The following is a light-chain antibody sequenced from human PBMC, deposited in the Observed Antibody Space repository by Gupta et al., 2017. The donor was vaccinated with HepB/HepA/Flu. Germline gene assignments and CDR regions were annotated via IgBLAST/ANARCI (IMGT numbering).Light chain of an antibody. CDR2: SNN. J-gene: IGLJ2*01. V-gene: IGLV1-44*01. CDR3: AAWDDGLNGVV. CDR1: SSNIGSNT. Sequence: QSVLTQPPSASGTPGQRVTISCSGSSSNIGSNTVNWYQQLPGTAPKLLIYSNNQRPSAVPDRFSGSKSGTSASLAISGLQSEDEADYYCAAWDDGLNGVVFGGGTKLTVL.